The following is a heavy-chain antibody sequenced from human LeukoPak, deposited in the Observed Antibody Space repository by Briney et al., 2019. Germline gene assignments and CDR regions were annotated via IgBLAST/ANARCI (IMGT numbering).Heavy chain of an antibody. V-gene: IGHV3-23*01. CDR2: ISGSGGST. J-gene: IGHJ4*02. CDR3: AKGMVPGGY. D-gene: IGHD2-8*01. Sequence: GGSLRLSCAASGFAFSGFGMTWVRQAPGKGLEWVSAISGSGGSTYYADSVKGRFTISRDNSKNTLYLQMNSLRAEDTAVYYCAKGMVPGGYWGQGTLVTVSS. CDR1: GFAFSGFG.